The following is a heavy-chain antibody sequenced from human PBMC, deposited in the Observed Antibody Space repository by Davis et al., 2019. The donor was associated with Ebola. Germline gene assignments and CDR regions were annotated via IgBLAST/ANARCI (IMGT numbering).Heavy chain of an antibody. V-gene: IGHV3-7*01. CDR1: GFTLSDYW. D-gene: IGHD5-12*01. CDR2: IKQRGSEK. J-gene: IGHJ4*02. CDR3: AKSGWGAYGYGAKSD. Sequence: PGGSLRLSCVASGFTLSDYWMSWVRQAPGKGLEWVANIKQRGSEKYYADSVKGRFTISRDNAKTSLYLQMNSLRVEDTAVYFCAKSGWGAYGYGAKSDWGQGTLVTVSS.